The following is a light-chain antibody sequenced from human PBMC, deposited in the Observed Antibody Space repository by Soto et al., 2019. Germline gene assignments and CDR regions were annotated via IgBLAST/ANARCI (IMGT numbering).Light chain of an antibody. CDR3: QSYDGSLGGAV. Sequence: SVLTQPPSVSGAPGQRVTISCTGSSSNIGAGYDVHWYQHLPGTAPKLLIYANNNRPSGVPDRFSASKSGTSASLAITGLQAEDEADYYCQSYDGSLGGAVFGGGTQLTVL. CDR2: ANN. CDR1: SSNIGAGYD. V-gene: IGLV1-40*01. J-gene: IGLJ7*01.